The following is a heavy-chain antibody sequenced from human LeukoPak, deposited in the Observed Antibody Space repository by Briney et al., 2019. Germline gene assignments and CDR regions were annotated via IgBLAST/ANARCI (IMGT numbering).Heavy chain of an antibody. D-gene: IGHD1-7*01. CDR1: GDSVSSNNAA. Sequence: SQTLSLTCAISGDSVSSNNAAWNWIRQSPWRGLEWLGRTYYRSKWYYDYGVSVKSRITIIPDTSKNQFSLHLNSVTPEDTALYYCVRDQELFDYWGQGTLVTVSS. CDR2: TYYRSKWYY. V-gene: IGHV6-1*01. J-gene: IGHJ4*02. CDR3: VRDQELFDY.